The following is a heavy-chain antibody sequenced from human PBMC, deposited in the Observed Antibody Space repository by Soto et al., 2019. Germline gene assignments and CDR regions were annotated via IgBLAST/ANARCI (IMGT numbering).Heavy chain of an antibody. V-gene: IGHV3-23*01. J-gene: IGHJ4*02. D-gene: IGHD3-10*01. Sequence: GGSLRLSCAASGFAFSSYSMSWVRQAPGKGLEWVSGFRTGADDGTTYYADSVKGRFTISRDISKNTLFLQMNSLRAEDTAIYYCAKKVNSGPGSQYFDYWGQGTLVTVSS. CDR2: FRTGADDGTT. CDR3: AKKVNSGPGSQYFDY. CDR1: GFAFSSYS.